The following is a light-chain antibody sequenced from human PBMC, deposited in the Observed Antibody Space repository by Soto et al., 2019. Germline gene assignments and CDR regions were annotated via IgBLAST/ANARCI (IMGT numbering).Light chain of an antibody. J-gene: IGKJ1*01. V-gene: IGKV1-5*01. CDR3: HQYNSYSPRT. CDR2: DAS. Sequence: DIHMTQSPSTLSASVGDRVTITCRASQSISSRLAWYQQKPGKAPKLLIYDASSLESGVPSRFSGSGSGTEFTLSISSLQPDDFATYYCHQYNSYSPRTFGQGTKVDI. CDR1: QSISSR.